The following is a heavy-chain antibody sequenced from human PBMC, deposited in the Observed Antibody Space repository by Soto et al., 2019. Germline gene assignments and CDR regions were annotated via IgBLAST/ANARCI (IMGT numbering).Heavy chain of an antibody. CDR3: ARRFDDSSGYWDP. CDR2: IYYSGST. CDR1: GGSISSYY. J-gene: IGHJ5*02. D-gene: IGHD3-22*01. Sequence: PSETLSLTCTVSGGSISSYYWSWIRQPPGKGLEWIGYIYYSGSTNYNPSLKSRVTISVDTSKNQFSLKLSSVTAADTAVYYCARRFDDSSGYWDPWAQGTLVTVSS. V-gene: IGHV4-59*08.